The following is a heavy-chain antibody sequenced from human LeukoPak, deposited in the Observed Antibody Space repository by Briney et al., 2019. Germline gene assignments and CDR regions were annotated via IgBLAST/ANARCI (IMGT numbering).Heavy chain of an antibody. J-gene: IGHJ6*03. CDR3: ARRAAPGPFYMDV. CDR2: IYHSGNP. V-gene: IGHV4-59*01. D-gene: IGHD6-25*01. CDR1: GGSINTYY. Sequence: SSETLSLTCTVSGGSINTYYWNWIRQPPGKALEWIGFIYHSGNPTYNPSLKSRVTLSVDTSKNQFSLHLSSVTAADTAVYYCARRAAPGPFYMDVWGKGTTVLVSS.